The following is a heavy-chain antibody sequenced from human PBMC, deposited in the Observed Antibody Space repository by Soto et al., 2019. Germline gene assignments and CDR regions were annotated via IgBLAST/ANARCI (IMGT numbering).Heavy chain of an antibody. J-gene: IGHJ5*02. Sequence: SETLSLTCTVSGGSISSGGYYWSWIRQHPGKGLEWIGTIYHIGSPYYNPSLKSRLTMSVDTAKKQVSLRLTSVTAADTAVYYCVKTYGSMNWFALWGQGTLVTVSS. D-gene: IGHD3-10*01. CDR1: GGSISSGGYY. CDR2: IYHIGSP. V-gene: IGHV4-39*01. CDR3: VKTYGSMNWFAL.